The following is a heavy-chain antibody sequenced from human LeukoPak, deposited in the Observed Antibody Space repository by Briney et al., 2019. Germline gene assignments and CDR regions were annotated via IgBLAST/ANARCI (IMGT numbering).Heavy chain of an antibody. CDR2: INSDGSST. V-gene: IGHV3-74*01. CDR1: GFTFSSYW. D-gene: IGHD5-12*01. J-gene: IGHJ4*02. Sequence: PGGSLRLSCAASGFTFSSYWMHWVRQAPGKGLVWVSRINSDGSSTSYADSVKGRFTISRDNAKNTLYLQMNSLRAEDTAVYYCARDSPPRYSGSEWQIWGQGTLVTVSS. CDR3: ARDSPPRYSGSEWQI.